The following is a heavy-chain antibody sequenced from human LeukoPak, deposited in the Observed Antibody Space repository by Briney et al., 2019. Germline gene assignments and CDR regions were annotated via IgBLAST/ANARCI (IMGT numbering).Heavy chain of an antibody. D-gene: IGHD2-2*01. V-gene: IGHV3-30*02. J-gene: IGHJ3*02. CDR1: GFTFSSYG. CDR3: ASIAQIVVVPAAFLVNGAFDI. CDR2: IRYDGSNK. Sequence: HPGGSLRLSCAASGFTFSSYGMHWVRQAPGKGLEWVAFIRYDGSNKYYADSVKGRFTISRDNSKNTLYLQMNSLRAEDTAVYYCASIAQIVVVPAAFLVNGAFDIWGQGTMVTVSS.